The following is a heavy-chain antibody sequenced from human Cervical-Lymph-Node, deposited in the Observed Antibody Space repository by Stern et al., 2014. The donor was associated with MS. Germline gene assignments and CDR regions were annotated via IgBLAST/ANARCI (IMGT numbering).Heavy chain of an antibody. CDR2: IFYSGST. D-gene: IGHD3-22*01. CDR3: ARDGGPIIVGSWYFDL. Sequence: QLQLQESGPGLVKPSETLSLTCTVSGGSISTYYWSWIRQPPGKGLEWIGYIFYSGSTNYNPSLKSRVTISVDTSKNQFSLKLSSVTAADTAVYYCARDGGPIIVGSWYFDLWGRGALVTVSS. V-gene: IGHV4-59*01. J-gene: IGHJ2*01. CDR1: GGSISTYY.